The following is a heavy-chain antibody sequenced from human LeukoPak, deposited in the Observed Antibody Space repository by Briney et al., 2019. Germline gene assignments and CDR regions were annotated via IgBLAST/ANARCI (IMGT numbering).Heavy chain of an antibody. CDR3: ARARLGQWLVLDY. J-gene: IGHJ4*02. V-gene: IGHV1-69*13. Sequence: ASVKVTCKASGGTFSSYAISWVRQAPGQGLEWMGGIIPIFGTANYAQKFQGRVTITADESTSTAYMELSSLRSEDTAVYYCARARLGQWLVLDYWGQGTLVTVSS. CDR2: IIPIFGTA. CDR1: GGTFSSYA. D-gene: IGHD6-19*01.